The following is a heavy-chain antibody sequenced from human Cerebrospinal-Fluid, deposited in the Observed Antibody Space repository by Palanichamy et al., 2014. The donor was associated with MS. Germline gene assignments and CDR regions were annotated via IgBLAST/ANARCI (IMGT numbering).Heavy chain of an antibody. J-gene: IGHJ3*02. D-gene: IGHD5-12*01. CDR2: INHSGNT. CDR3: ASKGQRGYSGYVREEAFDI. V-gene: IGHV4-34*02. CDR1: GGAFSGFY. Sequence: QVHLQHGAAGLLKPSETLSLTCAVYGGAFSGFYWNWIRQFPGKGLEWIGEINHSGNTKYNPSLKSRVTISVDKSKNQFSLNLSSVSAADTAVYYCASKGQRGYSGYVREEAFDIWGRGTVVTVSS.